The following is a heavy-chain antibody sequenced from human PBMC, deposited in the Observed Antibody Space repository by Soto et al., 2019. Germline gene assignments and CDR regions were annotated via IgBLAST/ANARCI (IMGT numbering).Heavy chain of an antibody. Sequence: QVQLAESGGGVVQPGRSLRLSCAACGFAFSTYGMHWIRQAPGKGLDWVAIITHDGSNKHYADSVKGRFTISRDNSKNTLFLQMNSLRAEDTAVYYCAKEYYYDGSGYSHWGQGTLVTVSS. J-gene: IGHJ4*02. CDR1: GFAFSTYG. CDR3: AKEYYYDGSGYSH. D-gene: IGHD3-22*01. CDR2: ITHDGSNK. V-gene: IGHV3-30*18.